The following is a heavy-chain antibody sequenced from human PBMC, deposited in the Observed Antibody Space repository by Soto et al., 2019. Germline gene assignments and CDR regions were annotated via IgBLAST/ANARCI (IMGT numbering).Heavy chain of an antibody. CDR3: AKGTGRYCSGGSCYLGDPFDY. CDR2: ISGSAAST. D-gene: IGHD2-15*01. CDR1: GFTFSNYA. Sequence: EVHLLESGGALVQLGGSLRLSCAASGFTFSNYAMSWVRQAPGKGLDWVSGISGSAASTFYADSVKGRFTISRDNSKNTLYLQMNSLRAEDTAVYYCAKGTGRYCSGGSCYLGDPFDYWGQGTLVTVSS. V-gene: IGHV3-23*01. J-gene: IGHJ4*02.